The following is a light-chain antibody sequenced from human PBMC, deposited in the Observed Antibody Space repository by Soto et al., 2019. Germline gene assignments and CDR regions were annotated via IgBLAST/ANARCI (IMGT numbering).Light chain of an antibody. J-gene: IGLJ3*02. CDR3: QVWHSGSYRV. Sequence: SYELTQPPSVSVAPGQTATISCGGNNVGSKVVHWYQQKPGQAPVLVVYDDTYRPSGIPERFSGSNSGNTATLTISRVEAGDEAYYYCQVWHSGSYRVFGGGTKVTVL. CDR1: NVGSKV. V-gene: IGLV3-21*02. CDR2: DDT.